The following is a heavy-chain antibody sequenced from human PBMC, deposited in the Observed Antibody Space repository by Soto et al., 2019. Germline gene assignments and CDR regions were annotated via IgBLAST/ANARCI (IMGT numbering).Heavy chain of an antibody. V-gene: IGHV3-48*01. Sequence: EVQLVESGGGLVQPGGSLRLSCVASGFTFSSYNMDWVRQAPGKGLEWVSFITTTGSDMYYPDSVKGRFTISRDNARNSLYLHVNSLRADDAAMYYCARDRGDGYIDYWGQGTLVTVSS. J-gene: IGHJ4*02. CDR3: ARDRGDGYIDY. CDR2: ITTTGSDM. CDR1: GFTFSSYN.